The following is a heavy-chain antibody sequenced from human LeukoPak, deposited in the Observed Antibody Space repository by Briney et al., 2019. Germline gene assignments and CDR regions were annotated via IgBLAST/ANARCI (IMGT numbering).Heavy chain of an antibody. Sequence: GGSLRLSCAASGFTFSRYWMSWVRQAPGKGLEWVANIKQDGSEKYYVDSVKGRFTISRDNAKNSLYLQMNSLRAEDTAVYYCARFTKGYYYDSSCYFDYWGQGTLVTVSS. CDR3: ARFTKGYYYDSSCYFDY. CDR2: IKQDGSEK. J-gene: IGHJ4*02. V-gene: IGHV3-7*01. D-gene: IGHD3-22*01. CDR1: GFTFSRYW.